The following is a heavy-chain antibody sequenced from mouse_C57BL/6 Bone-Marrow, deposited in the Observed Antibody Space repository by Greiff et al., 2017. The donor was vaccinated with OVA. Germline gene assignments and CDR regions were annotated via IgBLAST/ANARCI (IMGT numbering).Heavy chain of an antibody. D-gene: IGHD1-1*01. CDR2: ISYDGSN. Sequence: ESGPGLVKPSQSLSLTCSVTGYSITSGYYWNWIRQFPGNQLEWMGYISYDGSNNYNPALKNLISITRDSSKHQVFLKLNSVTTDDTSTYYGASNYYCSSYRYFDVWGTGTTVTVSS. V-gene: IGHV3-6*01. CDR3: ASNYYCSSYRYFDV. J-gene: IGHJ1*03. CDR1: GYSITSGYY.